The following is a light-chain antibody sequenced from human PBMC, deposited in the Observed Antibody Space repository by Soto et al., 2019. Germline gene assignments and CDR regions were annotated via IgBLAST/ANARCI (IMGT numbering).Light chain of an antibody. CDR2: DAS. V-gene: IGKV3-11*01. CDR3: HQRSNWPPLT. J-gene: IGKJ5*01. Sequence: EIVLTQSPATLSLSPGERATLSCRASQSVSSYLAWYQQKPGQAPRLLIYDASNRATGIPPRFSGSGSGTDFTLTINSLEPEDLAVYYCHQRSNWPPLTFGQRTRLEIK. CDR1: QSVSSY.